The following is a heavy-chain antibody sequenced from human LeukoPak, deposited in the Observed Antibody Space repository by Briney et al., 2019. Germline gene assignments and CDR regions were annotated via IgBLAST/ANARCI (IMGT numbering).Heavy chain of an antibody. J-gene: IGHJ4*02. Sequence: ASVKLSCKASGYTFTSYGISWGRQGPGQGLEWVGGISAYNGNTNYPQKLQGRVTMTTDTSTSTAYMELRSLRSDDTAVYYCARNTCSGGSCYSDYWGQGTLVTVSS. CDR3: ARNTCSGGSCYSDY. D-gene: IGHD2-15*01. CDR2: ISAYNGNT. CDR1: GYTFTSYG. V-gene: IGHV1-18*01.